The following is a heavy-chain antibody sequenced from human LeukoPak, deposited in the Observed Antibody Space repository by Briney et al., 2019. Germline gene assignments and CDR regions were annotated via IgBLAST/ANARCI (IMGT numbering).Heavy chain of an antibody. CDR2: MNPNSGNT. CDR1: GYTFTSYD. V-gene: IGHV1-8*03. D-gene: IGHD2-2*02. J-gene: IGHJ3*02. Sequence: ASVKVSFKASGYTFTSYDINWVRQATGQGLEWMGWMNPNSGNTGYAQKFQGRVTITRNTSISTAYMELSSLRSEDTAVYYCALRILNGYCSSTSCYTDAFDIRGQGTMVTVSS. CDR3: ALRILNGYCSSTSCYTDAFDI.